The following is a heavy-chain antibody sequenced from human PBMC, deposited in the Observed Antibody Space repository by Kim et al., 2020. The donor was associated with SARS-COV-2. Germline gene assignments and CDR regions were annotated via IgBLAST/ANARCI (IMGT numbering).Heavy chain of an antibody. CDR3: ARELHPVGHIAANPFFDY. Sequence: SETLSLTCSVSGGSISDYYWSWIRQPPGKGLEWIGCIYYSGNTNYNPSLKSRVTISVDTSKNQFSLKLTSVTAADTAVYYCARELHPVGHIAANPFFDYWGQGTLVTVSS. J-gene: IGHJ4*02. D-gene: IGHD6-13*01. CDR1: GGSISDYY. V-gene: IGHV4-59*13. CDR2: IYYSGNT.